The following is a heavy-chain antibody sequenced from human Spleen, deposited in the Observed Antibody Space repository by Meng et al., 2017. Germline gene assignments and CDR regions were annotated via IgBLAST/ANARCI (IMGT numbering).Heavy chain of an antibody. Sequence: ASVKVSCKPSGYTFTDYYMHWVRQAPGQGLEWMGRINPNSGGTDYAQKFQGRVTLTRYTSISTAYMDLSRLRSDDTAVYYCARDPRYCGGGSCYYFDFWGQGTLVTVSS. CDR1: GYTFTDYY. CDR3: ARDPRYCGGGSCYYFDF. CDR2: INPNSGGT. D-gene: IGHD2-15*01. V-gene: IGHV1-2*06. J-gene: IGHJ4*02.